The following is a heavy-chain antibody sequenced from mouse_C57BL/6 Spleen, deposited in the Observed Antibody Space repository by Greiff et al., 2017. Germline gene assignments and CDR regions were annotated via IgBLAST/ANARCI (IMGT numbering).Heavy chain of an antibody. CDR1: GFTFSDYY. D-gene: IGHD1-1*01. J-gene: IGHJ1*03. CDR3: ARVRGSSYGWYFDV. CDR2: INYDGSST. V-gene: IGHV5-16*01. Sequence: EVQVVESEGGLVQPGSSMKLSCTASGFTFSDYYMAWVRQVPEKGLEWVANINYDGSSTYYLDSLKSRFIISRDNAKNILYLQMSSLKSEDTATYYCARVRGSSYGWYFDVWGTGTTVTVSS.